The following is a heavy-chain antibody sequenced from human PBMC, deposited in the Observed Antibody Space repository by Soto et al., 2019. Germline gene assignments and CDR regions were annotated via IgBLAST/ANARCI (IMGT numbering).Heavy chain of an antibody. Sequence: SVKVSCTTSGYLFTNYYIHWVRQAPGQGLEWMGWINPNSGGTNYAQKFQDWVTMTRDTSINTAYMEVNRLRSDDTAVYYCARPSGYYPYYFDDSGQGTQLTVSS. CDR2: INPNSGGT. CDR1: GYLFTNYY. J-gene: IGHJ4*02. D-gene: IGHD3-22*01. V-gene: IGHV1-2*04. CDR3: ARPSGYYPYYFDD.